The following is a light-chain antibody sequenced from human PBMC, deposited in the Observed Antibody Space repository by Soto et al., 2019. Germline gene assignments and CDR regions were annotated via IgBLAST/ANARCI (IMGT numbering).Light chain of an antibody. CDR1: HSVSSN. CDR3: QQYNNWRT. CDR2: DAS. V-gene: IGKV3-15*01. J-gene: IGKJ1*01. Sequence: EIVMAQSPVTLSVSPGERATLSCRASHSVSSNLAWYQQKPGQAPRLLIYDASTRATGIPARFSGSGSGTEFTLTISSLQSEDFAGYYCQQYNNWRTFGQGTKVDIK.